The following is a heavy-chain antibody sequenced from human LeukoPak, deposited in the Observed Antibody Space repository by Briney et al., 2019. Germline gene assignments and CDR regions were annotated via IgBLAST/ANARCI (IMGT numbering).Heavy chain of an antibody. Sequence: ASVKVSCKASGYTFTSYDINWVRQATGQGLEWMGWMNPNSGNTGYAQKFQGRVTITRNTSISTAYMELSSLRSEDTAVYYCARDPPPHRGIAAAGTWGQGTLVTVSS. D-gene: IGHD6-13*01. CDR1: GYTFTSYD. V-gene: IGHV1-8*03. J-gene: IGHJ4*02. CDR3: ARDPPPHRGIAAAGT. CDR2: MNPNSGNT.